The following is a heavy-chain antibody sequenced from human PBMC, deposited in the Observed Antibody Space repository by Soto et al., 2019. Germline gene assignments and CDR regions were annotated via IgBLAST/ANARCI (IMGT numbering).Heavy chain of an antibody. CDR2: ISAYNGNT. CDR3: ARGIIAVAGTARGYFDY. V-gene: IGHV1-18*01. J-gene: IGHJ4*02. D-gene: IGHD6-19*01. CDR1: GYTFTSYG. Sequence: ASVKVSCKASGYTFTSYGISWVRQAPGQGLEWMGWISAYNGNTNYAQKLQGRVTMTTDTSTSTAYMELRSLRSDDTAVYYCARGIIAVAGTARGYFDYWGQGTLVTVSS.